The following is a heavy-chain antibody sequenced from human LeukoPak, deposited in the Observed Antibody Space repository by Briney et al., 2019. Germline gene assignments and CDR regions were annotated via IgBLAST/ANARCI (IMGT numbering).Heavy chain of an antibody. CDR3: ARATYDSSGYSDAFDI. V-gene: IGHV4-4*07. CDR1: GGSISYFY. D-gene: IGHD3-22*01. CDR2: IYTSGST. J-gene: IGHJ3*02. Sequence: PSETLSLTCTVSGGSISYFYWSWIRQPAGKGLEWIGRIYTSGSTNYNPSLKSRVTISVDTSKNQFSLKLSSVTAADTAVYYCARATYDSSGYSDAFDIWGQGTMVTVSS.